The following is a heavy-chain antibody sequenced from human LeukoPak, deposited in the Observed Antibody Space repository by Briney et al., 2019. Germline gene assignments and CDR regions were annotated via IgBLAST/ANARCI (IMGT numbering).Heavy chain of an antibody. CDR2: IRQDGSEK. Sequence: GGSLRLSCAASGFTFSSYCMSWVRQAPGKGLEWVANIRQDGSEKYYVDSVKGRFTISRNNAKNSLYLQMNSLIAEDTAVYYCARATHCSGSTCYSLHYYYYYMDVWGKGTTVTVSS. J-gene: IGHJ6*03. D-gene: IGHD2-15*01. CDR1: GFTFSSYC. V-gene: IGHV3-7*01. CDR3: ARATHCSGSTCYSLHYYYYYMDV.